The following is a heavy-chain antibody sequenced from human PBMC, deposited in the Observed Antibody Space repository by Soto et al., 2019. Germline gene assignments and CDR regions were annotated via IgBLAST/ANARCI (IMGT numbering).Heavy chain of an antibody. V-gene: IGHV4-59*01. J-gene: IGHJ4*02. CDR1: GGSISSYY. Sequence: PSETLSLTCTVSGGSISSYYWSWIRQPPGKGLEWIGYIYYSGSTNYNPSLKSRVTISVDTSKNQFSLKLSSVTAADTAVYYCARNGVAATQFVSHSFDYWGQGTLVTVSS. CDR3: ARNGVAATQFVSHSFDY. D-gene: IGHD2-15*01. CDR2: IYYSGST.